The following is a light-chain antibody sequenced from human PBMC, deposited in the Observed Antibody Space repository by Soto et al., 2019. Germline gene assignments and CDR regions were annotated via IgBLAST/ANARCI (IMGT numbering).Light chain of an antibody. CDR2: DTS. V-gene: IGKV3-15*01. CDR1: QGIGDT. Sequence: VMMQSPATQSLSQGEGATLSCRASQGIGDTLAWYQHKPGQTPRLLIYDTSTRATGVPTRFSGSRSGAEFTLTINSLQSEDFAVYYGQPYNNWPLTFGGGTKVDIK. CDR3: QPYNNWPLT. J-gene: IGKJ4*01.